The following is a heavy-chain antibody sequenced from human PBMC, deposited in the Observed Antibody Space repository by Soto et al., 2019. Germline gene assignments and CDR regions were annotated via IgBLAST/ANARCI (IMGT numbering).Heavy chain of an antibody. CDR3: ARGLNYYDSSGYSLHDAFDI. D-gene: IGHD3-22*01. Sequence: ASVKVSCKASGYTFTSYGISWVRQAPGQGLEWMGWISAYNGNTNYAQKLQGRVTMTTDTSTSTAYMELRSLRSDDTAVYYCARGLNYYDSSGYSLHDAFDIWGQGTMVTVSS. J-gene: IGHJ3*02. CDR1: GYTFTSYG. CDR2: ISAYNGNT. V-gene: IGHV1-18*01.